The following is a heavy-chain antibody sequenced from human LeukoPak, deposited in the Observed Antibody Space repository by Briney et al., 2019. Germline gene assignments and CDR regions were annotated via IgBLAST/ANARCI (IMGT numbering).Heavy chain of an antibody. CDR1: GFAVSGHF. V-gene: IGHV3-53*01. D-gene: IGHD1-14*01. J-gene: IGHJ4*02. CDR2: IYTGGAT. CDR3: ARPQTVTGPFDY. Sequence: PGGSLRLSCAASGFAVSGHFMSWVRQAPGKGLECVSLIYTGGATYYADSVKGRFTMSRDTSKNTLYLLLNSPRAGDTAVYYCARPQTVTGPFDYWGLGTLVTVSS.